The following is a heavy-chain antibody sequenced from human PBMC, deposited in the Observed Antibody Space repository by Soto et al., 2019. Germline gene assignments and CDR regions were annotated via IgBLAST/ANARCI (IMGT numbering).Heavy chain of an antibody. CDR1: GDSVSSNSAA. Sequence: SQTLSLTCAISGDSVSSNSAAWNWIRQSPSRGLEWLGRTYYRSKWYNDYAVSVKSRITINPDTSKNQFSLQLNSVTPEDTAVYYCARDLPYCSSTSCYASLPYFDYWGQGTLVTVS. CDR2: TYYRSKWYN. V-gene: IGHV6-1*01. CDR3: ARDLPYCSSTSCYASLPYFDY. D-gene: IGHD2-2*01. J-gene: IGHJ4*02.